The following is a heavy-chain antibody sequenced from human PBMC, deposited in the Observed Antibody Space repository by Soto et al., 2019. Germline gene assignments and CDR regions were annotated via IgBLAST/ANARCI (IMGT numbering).Heavy chain of an antibody. Sequence: EVQLVESGGGLVKPGESLRLSCAASGFTFSDAWMSWVRQAPGKGLEWVGRIKSKRDDETTDYPAPVKGRFTISKDDSKQTVYLEMNSLKTEDTAVYYCATHSRLGSYFRYWGQGSLVTVSS. D-gene: IGHD3-10*01. J-gene: IGHJ4*02. CDR1: GFTFSDAW. V-gene: IGHV3-15*01. CDR3: ATHSRLGSYFRY. CDR2: IKSKRDDETT.